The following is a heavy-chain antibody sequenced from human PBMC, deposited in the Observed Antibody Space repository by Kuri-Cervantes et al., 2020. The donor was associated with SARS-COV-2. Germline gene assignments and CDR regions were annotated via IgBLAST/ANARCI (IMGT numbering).Heavy chain of an antibody. V-gene: IGHV4-31*03. D-gene: IGHD3-22*01. CDR2: VYYSGST. CDR1: GGSISSGSYY. CDR3: ARDSLSYYDSSGYYLTDAFDI. J-gene: IGHJ3*02. Sequence: LRLSCTVSGGSISSGSYYWSWIRQHPGKGLEWIGYVYYSGSTYYNPSLKSRVTISVDTSKNQFSLKLSSVTAADTAVYYCARDSLSYYDSSGYYLTDAFDIWGQGTMVTVSS.